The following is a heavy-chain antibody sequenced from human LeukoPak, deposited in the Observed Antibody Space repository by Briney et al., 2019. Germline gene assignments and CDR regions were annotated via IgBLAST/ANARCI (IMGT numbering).Heavy chain of an antibody. CDR3: ASNYYDSSGSDAFDI. D-gene: IGHD3-22*01. CDR1: GGSISSYY. CDR2: IYYSGST. Sequence: SETLSLTCTVSGGSISSYYWSWLRQPPGKGLEWIGYIYYSGSTNYNPSLKSRVTISVDTPKNQFSLKLSSVTAADTAVYYCASNYYDSSGSDAFDIWGQGTMVTVSS. V-gene: IGHV4-59*01. J-gene: IGHJ3*02.